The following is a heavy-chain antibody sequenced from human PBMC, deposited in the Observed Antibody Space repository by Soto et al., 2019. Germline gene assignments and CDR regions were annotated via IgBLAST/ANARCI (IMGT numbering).Heavy chain of an antibody. J-gene: IGHJ6*02. V-gene: IGHV1-69*12. D-gene: IGHD4-4*01. CDR3: ARDNDRLQLGGNYYYFLDV. CDR2: IIPLFRTP. CDR1: VGTFSSSA. Sequence: QVQLVQSGAEMKEPGSSVKVSCKTSVGTFSSSAISWLRQAPGQGLEWMGGIIPLFRTPDYAQKFQGRVTIAADESTRTAYMELSSLRSEDTAVYYCARDNDRLQLGGNYYYFLDVWGQGTTITVSS.